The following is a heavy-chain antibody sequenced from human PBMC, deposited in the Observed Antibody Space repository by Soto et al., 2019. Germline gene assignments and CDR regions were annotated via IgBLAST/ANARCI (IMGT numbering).Heavy chain of an antibody. J-gene: IGHJ4*02. CDR2: ISWNSGSI. CDR1: GFTFDDYA. CDR3: AKDRGTTVTTFAN. V-gene: IGHV3-9*01. Sequence: EVQLVESGGGLVQPGRSLRLSCAASGFTFDDYAMHWVRQAPGKGLEWVSGISWNSGSIGYADSVKGRFTISRDNAKKSLDPEMNNLRAEDTALYYCAKDRGTTVTTFANWGQGTLVTVSS. D-gene: IGHD4-17*01.